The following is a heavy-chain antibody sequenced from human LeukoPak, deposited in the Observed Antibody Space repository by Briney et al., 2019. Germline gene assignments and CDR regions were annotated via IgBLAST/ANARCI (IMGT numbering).Heavy chain of an antibody. CDR2: ISWNSGSI. D-gene: IGHD5-18*01. CDR3: AKVSNDEVDTAMVSFDY. CDR1: GFTFDDYA. V-gene: IGHV3-9*03. J-gene: IGHJ4*02. Sequence: GGSLRLSCAASGFTFDDYAMHWVRQAPGKGLEWVSGISWNSGSIGYADSVKGRFTISRDNAKNSLYLQMNSLRAEDMALYYCAKVSNDEVDTAMVSFDYWGQGTLVTVSS.